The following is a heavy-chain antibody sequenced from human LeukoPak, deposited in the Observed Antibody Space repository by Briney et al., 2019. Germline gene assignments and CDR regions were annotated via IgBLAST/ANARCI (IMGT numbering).Heavy chain of an antibody. D-gene: IGHD4-23*01. CDR2: MNPNSGNT. CDR1: GYTFTSYD. CDR3: ARGLDYVGLADY. V-gene: IGHV1-8*01. Sequence: ASVKVSCKASGYTFTSYDINWVRQATGQGLEWMGWMNPNSGNTGYARKFQGRVTMTRNTSISTAYMELSSLRSEDTAVYYCARGLDYVGLADYWGQGTLVTVSS. J-gene: IGHJ4*02.